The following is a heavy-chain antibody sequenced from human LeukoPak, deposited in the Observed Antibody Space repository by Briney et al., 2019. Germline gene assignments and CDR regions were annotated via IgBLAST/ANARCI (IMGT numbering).Heavy chain of an antibody. J-gene: IGHJ5*02. D-gene: IGHD3-10*01. Sequence: PSDTLSLTCTVSGGSISSYYRSWIRQPAGKGLEWIGRIYTSGSTNYNPSLKSRVTRSVDTSKNQFSLNLTSVTAADTDVYYCAREYGSGSEFDPWGQGTLVTVSS. CDR3: AREYGSGSEFDP. V-gene: IGHV4-4*07. CDR1: GGSISSYY. CDR2: IYTSGST.